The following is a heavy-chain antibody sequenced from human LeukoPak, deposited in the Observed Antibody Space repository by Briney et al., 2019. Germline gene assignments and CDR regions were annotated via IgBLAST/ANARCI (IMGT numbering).Heavy chain of an antibody. V-gene: IGHV3-49*04. D-gene: IGHD3-9*01. Sequence: GGSLRLSCAASGFTFSSYWMSWVCQAPGKGLEWVGFIRSKAYGGTTEHAASVKGRFTISRDDSKSIAYLQMNSLKTEDTAVYYCTRADYDILTGLIDYWGQETLVTVSS. J-gene: IGHJ4*02. CDR1: GFTFSSYW. CDR2: IRSKAYGGTT. CDR3: TRADYDILTGLIDY.